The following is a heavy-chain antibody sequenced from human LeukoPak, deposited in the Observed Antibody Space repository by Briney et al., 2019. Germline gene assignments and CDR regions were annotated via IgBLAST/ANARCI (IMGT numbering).Heavy chain of an antibody. CDR1: GGSISSSSYY. J-gene: IGHJ4*02. V-gene: IGHV4-39*01. CDR3: ARGSYGSPFDY. CDR2: IYYSGST. D-gene: IGHD5-18*01. Sequence: PSETLSLTCTVSGGSISSSSYYWGWIRQPPGKGLEWIGSIYYSGSTYYNPSLKSRVTISVDTSKNQFSLKLSSVTAADTAVYYCARGSYGSPFDYWGQGTLVTVSS.